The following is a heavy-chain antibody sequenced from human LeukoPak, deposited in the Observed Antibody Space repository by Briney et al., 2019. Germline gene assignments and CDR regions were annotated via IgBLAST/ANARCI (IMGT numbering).Heavy chain of an antibody. V-gene: IGHV3-7*01. CDR2: IKQDGSEK. Sequence: PGGSLRLSCAASGFTFSNYWMSWVRQTPGKGLEWVANIKQDGSEKNYLDSVKGRFTISRDNTKNSLYLQMNSLSAEDAAVYYCAKVFDTSGYYRWYFDLWGRGTLVTVSS. CDR1: GFTFSNYW. D-gene: IGHD3-22*01. CDR3: AKVFDTSGYYRWYFDL. J-gene: IGHJ2*01.